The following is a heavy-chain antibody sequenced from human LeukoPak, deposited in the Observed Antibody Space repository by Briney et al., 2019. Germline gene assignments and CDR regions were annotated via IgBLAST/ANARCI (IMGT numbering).Heavy chain of an antibody. Sequence: GGCLRLSRAASGFTFSSYAMDWVRQAPGKGMEWVAFIWYDGSNKDYTDSVKGRFTISRDNAKNRLHLQMNSLRDEDTAVYYCAKDYRGYYDSSAWDYWGQGTLVTVSS. CDR3: AKDYRGYYDSSAWDY. CDR1: GFTFSSYA. CDR2: IWYDGSNK. J-gene: IGHJ4*02. D-gene: IGHD3-22*01. V-gene: IGHV3-30*02.